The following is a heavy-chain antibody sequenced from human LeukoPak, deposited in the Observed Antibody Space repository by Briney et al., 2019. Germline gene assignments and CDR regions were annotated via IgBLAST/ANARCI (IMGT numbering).Heavy chain of an antibody. CDR1: EFPFNSYV. D-gene: IGHD4-11*01. CDR3: ARDRDYIFFDY. CDR2: ISHDGRSR. Sequence: GGSLRLSCAASEFPFNSYVMHWVRQVPGKGLVWVSRISHDGRSRTYADSVKGRFTISRDNAENTLYLQMNSLRVEDTAVYFCARDRDYIFFDYWGQGALVTVSS. J-gene: IGHJ4*02. V-gene: IGHV3-74*03.